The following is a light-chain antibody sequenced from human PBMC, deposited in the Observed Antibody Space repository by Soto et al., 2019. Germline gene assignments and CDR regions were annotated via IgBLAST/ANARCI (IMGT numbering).Light chain of an antibody. J-gene: IGKJ3*01. CDR3: QQAYSSPFT. V-gene: IGKV1-39*01. Sequence: DIPMTQSPSSLSASVGVRVTITCRASERINNYLSWYQKKPGKAPKSLIFPASNLQSGVPSRFRGRGSGTEFTLTVDSLQPDDFATYCCQQAYSSPFTFGPGT. CDR1: ERINNY. CDR2: PAS.